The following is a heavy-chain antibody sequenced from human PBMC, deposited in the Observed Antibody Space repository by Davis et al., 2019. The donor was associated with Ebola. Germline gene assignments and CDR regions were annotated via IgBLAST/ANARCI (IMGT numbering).Heavy chain of an antibody. J-gene: IGHJ4*02. CDR3: ARGGGYVFGQFDF. CDR1: RFTFTTYA. D-gene: IGHD4-23*01. CDR2: ITGTGVST. V-gene: IGHV3-23*01. Sequence: GGSLRLSCAASRFTFTTYAMSWVRQAPGKGLEWVSTITGTGVSTYYADSVKGRFTISRDNSKNTLYVQMNTLSAEDTAVYYCARGGGYVFGQFDFWGQGTLVTVSS.